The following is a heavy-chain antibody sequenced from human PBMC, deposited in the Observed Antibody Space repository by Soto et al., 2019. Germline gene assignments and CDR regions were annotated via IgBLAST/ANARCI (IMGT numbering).Heavy chain of an antibody. CDR3: ATRITVFGLLIPPFDP. V-gene: IGHV4-34*01. CDR1: GGSVNADY. Sequence: ALSLTCDHNGGSVNADYCNWIRQPRLQGLEWIGEINHTGGTHYNPSLKSRVTMSVDTSKNQFSLRLSSVTAADTAIYYCATRITVFGLLIPPFDPWGQGTQVTVSS. J-gene: IGHJ5*02. D-gene: IGHD3-3*01. CDR2: INHTGGT.